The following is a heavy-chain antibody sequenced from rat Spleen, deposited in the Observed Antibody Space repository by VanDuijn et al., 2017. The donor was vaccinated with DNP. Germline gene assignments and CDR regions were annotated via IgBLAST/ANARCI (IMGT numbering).Heavy chain of an antibody. Sequence: EVQLVESGGGLVQPGRSLKLSCAASGFTFSDYYMAWVRQAPKKGLEWVATIFYDGSRTYYRDSVQGRFIISRDNAKSTLYLQMDSLRSEDTATYYCARLGGSNAMDAWGQGTSVTVSS. CDR1: GFTFSDYY. CDR3: ARLGGSNAMDA. D-gene: IGHD1-11*01. CDR2: IFYDGSRT. V-gene: IGHV5-7*01. J-gene: IGHJ4*01.